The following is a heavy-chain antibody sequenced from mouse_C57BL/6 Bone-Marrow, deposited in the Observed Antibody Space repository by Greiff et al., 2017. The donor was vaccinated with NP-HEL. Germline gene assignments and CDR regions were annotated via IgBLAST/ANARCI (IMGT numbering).Heavy chain of an antibody. V-gene: IGHV1-54*01. Sequence: VQLQQSGAELVRPGTSVKVSCKASGYAFTNYLIEWVKQRPGQGLEWIGVINPGSGGTNYNEKFKGKATLTADKSSSTAYMQLSSLTSEDSAVYVCARRDYDYPYYYAMDYWGQGTSVTVSS. J-gene: IGHJ4*01. D-gene: IGHD2-4*01. CDR3: ARRDYDYPYYYAMDY. CDR2: INPGSGGT. CDR1: GYAFTNYL.